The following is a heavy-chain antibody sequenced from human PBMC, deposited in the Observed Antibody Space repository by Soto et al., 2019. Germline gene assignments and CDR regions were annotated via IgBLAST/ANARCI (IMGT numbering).Heavy chain of an antibody. J-gene: IGHJ4*02. CDR3: AKGLINGRWYAED. Sequence: VHLLESGGGFVHPGESLRLSCGASGFTFSTCVMTWVRQAPGKGLEWVSCITGSDTGTYYADSVKGRFTISRDNFKNTMYLQMNNLRVEDTGVYYCAKGLINGRWYAEDWGQGTLVTVSS. D-gene: IGHD6-13*01. V-gene: IGHV3-23*01. CDR2: ITGSDTGT. CDR1: GFTFSTCV.